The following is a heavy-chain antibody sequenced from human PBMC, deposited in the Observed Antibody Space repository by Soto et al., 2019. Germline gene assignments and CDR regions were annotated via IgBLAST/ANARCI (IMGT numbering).Heavy chain of an antibody. V-gene: IGHV1-18*01. J-gene: IGHJ5*02. CDR1: GYTFSTYG. D-gene: IGHD3-9*01. CDR3: ARDCKGAEGFDP. CDR2: IGADNGDT. Sequence: QVQLVQSGAEVKKPGASVKVSCKASGYTFSTYGFSWVRQAPGQGLEWMGWIGADNGDTNYAQNFQGRVTMTTDTYTTTSYVELRSLTSDDTAVYFCARDCKGAEGFDPWGQGTLVTVSS.